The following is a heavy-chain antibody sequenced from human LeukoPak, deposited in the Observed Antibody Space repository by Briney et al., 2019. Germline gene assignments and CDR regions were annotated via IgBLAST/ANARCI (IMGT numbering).Heavy chain of an antibody. CDR1: GFTFNHFG. Sequence: QSGGSLRLSCAASGFTFNHFGMHWVRQAPGKGLEWVAFIRFDGSDKYYADSVKGRFTISRDNAKNSLYLQMNSLRAEDTAVYYCARSELGYNCHYMDVWGKGTTVTVSS. V-gene: IGHV3-30*02. D-gene: IGHD7-27*01. CDR2: IRFDGSDK. CDR3: ARSELGYNCHYMDV. J-gene: IGHJ6*03.